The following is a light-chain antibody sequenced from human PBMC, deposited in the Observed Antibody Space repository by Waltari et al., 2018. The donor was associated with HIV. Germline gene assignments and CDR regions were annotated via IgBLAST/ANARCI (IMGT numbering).Light chain of an antibody. CDR1: QSVDSHY. Sequence: DIVLTQSPGNLSLSPGERATLSCRASQSVDSHYLAWYQQKPGQAPRLLIYGASSRATGIPDRFSGSGSGTEFTLTISRLEPEDFAVYFCQQYGTSSLFIFGPGTKVDIK. CDR2: GAS. V-gene: IGKV3-20*01. CDR3: QQYGTSSLFI. J-gene: IGKJ3*01.